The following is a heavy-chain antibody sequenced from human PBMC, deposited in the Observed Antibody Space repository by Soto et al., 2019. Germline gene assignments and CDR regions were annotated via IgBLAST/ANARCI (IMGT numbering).Heavy chain of an antibody. CDR2: LNTYGNT. CDR3: ARALPVAKGGFDP. V-gene: IGHV4-4*07. D-gene: IGHD2-2*01. CDR1: GGSISSYR. Sequence: SETLSLTCTVSGGSISSYRWSWIRQPAGKGLEWIGRLNTYGNTHYNPSLKSRVTVSVDNSKNTLYLQMNSLRAEDTAVYYCARALPVAKGGFDPWGQGTLVTVSS. J-gene: IGHJ5*02.